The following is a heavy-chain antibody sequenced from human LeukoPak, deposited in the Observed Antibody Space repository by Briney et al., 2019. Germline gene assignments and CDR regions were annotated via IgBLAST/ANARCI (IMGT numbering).Heavy chain of an antibody. CDR3: ATVVVWSQLWFGGSVG. D-gene: IGHD5-18*01. CDR1: GGTFSSYA. J-gene: IGHJ4*02. CDR2: IIPIFGTA. Sequence: SVKVSCKASGGTFSSYAISWVRQAPGQGLEWMGGIIPIFGTANYAQKFQGRVTITADESTSTAYMELSSLRSEDTAVYYCATVVVWSQLWFGGSVGWGQGTLVTVSS. V-gene: IGHV1-69*13.